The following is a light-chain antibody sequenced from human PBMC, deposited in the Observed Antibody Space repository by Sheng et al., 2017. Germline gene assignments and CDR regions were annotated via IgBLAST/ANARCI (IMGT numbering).Light chain of an antibody. Sequence: QSVLTQPPSVSGAPGQRVTMSCSGSSSNIGADYDVHWYQQFPGAAPKFLVYADNNRPSGVPDRFSGSKSGTSASLAITGLQAEDEADYYCQSHDSSLSGSYVFGTGTKVTVL. J-gene: IGLJ1*01. CDR2: ADN. CDR1: SSNIGADYD. CDR3: QSHDSSLSGSYV. V-gene: IGLV1-40*01.